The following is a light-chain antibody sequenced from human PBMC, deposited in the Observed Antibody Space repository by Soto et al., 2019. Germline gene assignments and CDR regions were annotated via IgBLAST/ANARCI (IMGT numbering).Light chain of an antibody. V-gene: IGLV1-40*01. CDR3: QTYDSSLSGWV. J-gene: IGLJ3*02. Sequence: QSVLTQPPSVSEAPGQGVTISCTGSISDIGAGYDVQWYQQLPGIAPKLLIYGNNNRPSGVPDRFSGSKSGTSASLAITGLQAEDEADYYCQTYDSSLSGWVFGGGTKLPS. CDR2: GNN. CDR1: ISDIGAGYD.